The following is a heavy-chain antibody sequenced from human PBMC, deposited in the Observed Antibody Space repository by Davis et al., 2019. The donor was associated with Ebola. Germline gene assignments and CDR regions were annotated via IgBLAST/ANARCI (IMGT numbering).Heavy chain of an antibody. CDR3: AKGRTIPLALDF. J-gene: IGHJ4*02. D-gene: IGHD2-2*02. Sequence: GESLKISCAASGFAFSTYAMSWVRQAPGKGLEWVANIKTDGSEEHYVDSVKGRFTISRDNAKNSLYLQMNSLRDEDTALYYCAKGRTIPLALDFWGQGTLVTVSS. CDR2: IKTDGSEE. V-gene: IGHV3-7*03. CDR1: GFAFSTYA.